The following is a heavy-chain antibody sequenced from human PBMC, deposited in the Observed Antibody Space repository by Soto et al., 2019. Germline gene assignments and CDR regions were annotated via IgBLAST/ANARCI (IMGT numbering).Heavy chain of an antibody. CDR2: FDPEDGET. Sequence: KKRGASVKVSCKVSGYTLTELSIHWVRQAPGKGLEWMGGFDPEDGETIYAQKFQGRVTMTEDTSTDTAYMELSSLRSEDTAVYYCATGRLYCTNGVCSSSFDYWGQGTLVTVSS. CDR1: GYTLTELS. J-gene: IGHJ4*02. V-gene: IGHV1-24*01. D-gene: IGHD2-8*01. CDR3: ATGRLYCTNGVCSSSFDY.